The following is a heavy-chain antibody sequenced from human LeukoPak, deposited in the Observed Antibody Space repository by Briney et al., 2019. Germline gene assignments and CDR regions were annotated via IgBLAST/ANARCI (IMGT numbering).Heavy chain of an antibody. D-gene: IGHD4-11*01. V-gene: IGHV4-30-4*01. CDR1: GGSISSGDYY. Sequence: SETLSLTCTVSGGSISSGDYYWSWIRQPPGKGLEWIGYIYYSGSTYYNPSLKSRVTISVDTSKNQFSLKLSSVTAADTAVYYCARVTRPLYYFDYWGQGTLVTVSS. CDR3: ARVTRPLYYFDY. CDR2: IYYSGST. J-gene: IGHJ4*02.